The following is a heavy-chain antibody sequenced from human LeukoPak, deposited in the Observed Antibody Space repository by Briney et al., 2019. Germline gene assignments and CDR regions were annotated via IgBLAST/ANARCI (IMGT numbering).Heavy chain of an antibody. J-gene: IGHJ2*01. CDR1: GGSISSYY. D-gene: IGHD6-13*01. V-gene: IGHV4-59*01. Sequence: PSETLSLTCTVSGGSISSYYWSWIRQPPGKGLEWIGCIYYSGSTNYNPSLKSRVTISVDTSKNQFSLKLSSVTAADTAVYYCASAAAGTGMWDWYFDLWGRGTLVTVSS. CDR3: ASAAAGTGMWDWYFDL. CDR2: IYYSGST.